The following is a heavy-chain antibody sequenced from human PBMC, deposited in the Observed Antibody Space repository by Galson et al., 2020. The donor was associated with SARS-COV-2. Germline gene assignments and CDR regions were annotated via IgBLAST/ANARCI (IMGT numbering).Heavy chain of an antibody. V-gene: IGHV3-7*01. J-gene: IGHJ4*02. CDR3: VKSPRYSYGHSGAY. Sequence: TGGSLRLSCAVSGFNFRNYWMSWVRQSPGKGPEWVANIEQDGNEKYYVDAVKGRFIVSRDNAKSSLYLQMNSLRVEDTAVYYCVKSPRYSYGHSGAYWGQGTLVIVSS. CDR1: GFNFRNYW. CDR2: IEQDGNEK. D-gene: IGHD5-18*01.